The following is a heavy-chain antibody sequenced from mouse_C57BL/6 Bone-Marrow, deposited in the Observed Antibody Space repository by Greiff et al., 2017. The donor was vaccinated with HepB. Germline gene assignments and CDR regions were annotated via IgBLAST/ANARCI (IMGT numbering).Heavy chain of an antibody. CDR2: ISSGSSTI. D-gene: IGHD2-4*01. Sequence: EVMLVESGGGLVKPGGSLKLSCAASGFTFRDYGMHWVRQAPEKGLEWVAYISSGSSTIYYADTVKGRFTISRDNAKNTLFLQMTSLRSEDTAMYYCATYDYEDYAMDYWGQGTSVTVSS. CDR3: ATYDYEDYAMDY. J-gene: IGHJ4*01. V-gene: IGHV5-17*01. CDR1: GFTFRDYG.